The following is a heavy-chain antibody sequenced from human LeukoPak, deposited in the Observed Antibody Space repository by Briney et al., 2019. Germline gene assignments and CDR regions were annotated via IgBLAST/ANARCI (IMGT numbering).Heavy chain of an antibody. CDR3: ATPLDYFDTSGYHQGED. V-gene: IGHV3-23*01. CDR2: ISGSGGST. J-gene: IGHJ4*02. Sequence: PGGSLRLSCAASGFTFSSYAMSWVRQAPGKGLEWVSVISGSGGSTYYADSVKGRFTISRDNAKNSLYLQMNSLRAEDTAVYYCATPLDYFDTSGYHQGEDWGQGTLVTVSS. D-gene: IGHD3-22*01. CDR1: GFTFSSYA.